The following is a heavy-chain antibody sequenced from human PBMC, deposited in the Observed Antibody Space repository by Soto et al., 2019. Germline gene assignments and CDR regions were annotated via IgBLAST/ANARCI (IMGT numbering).Heavy chain of an antibody. J-gene: IGHJ4*02. D-gene: IGHD3-3*01. CDR2: FDPEDGET. Sequence: ASVKVSCKVSGYTLTELSMHWVRQAPGKGLEWMGGFDPEDGETIYAQKFQGRVTMTEDTSTDTAYMELSSLRSEGTAVYYCATRSITIFGVVIFDYWGQGTLVTVSS. CDR1: GYTLTELS. CDR3: ATRSITIFGVVIFDY. V-gene: IGHV1-24*01.